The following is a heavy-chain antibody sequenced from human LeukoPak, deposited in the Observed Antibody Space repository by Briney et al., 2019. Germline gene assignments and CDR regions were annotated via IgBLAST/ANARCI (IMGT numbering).Heavy chain of an antibody. V-gene: IGHV3-7*03. J-gene: IGHJ5*02. D-gene: IGHD5-24*01. CDR2: IKYDGTME. Sequence: GGSLRLSCVASRFTFSTSWMTWVRQAPGKGQEFVAGIKYDGTMESYVDSVNGRFTISRDNAKNSLYLQMNSLRVDDTAVYYCARDLNWPGPWGQGTLVTVSS. CDR3: ARDLNWPGP. CDR1: RFTFSTSW.